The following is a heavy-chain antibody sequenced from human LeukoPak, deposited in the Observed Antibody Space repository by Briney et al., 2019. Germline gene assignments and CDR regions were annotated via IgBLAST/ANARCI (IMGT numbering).Heavy chain of an antibody. CDR3: ARDCSGGPCYGAFAV. D-gene: IGHD2-15*01. CDR2: ISHTENT. Sequence: PSETLSLTCAVSGDSISSSNWWSWVRQPPGKGLEWIAEISHTENTNYNPSLESRVTISLDKSKNQFSLTLNSVTAADTAVYFCARDCSGGPCYGAFAVWGQGSMVTVSS. J-gene: IGHJ3*01. CDR1: GDSISSSNW. V-gene: IGHV4-4*02.